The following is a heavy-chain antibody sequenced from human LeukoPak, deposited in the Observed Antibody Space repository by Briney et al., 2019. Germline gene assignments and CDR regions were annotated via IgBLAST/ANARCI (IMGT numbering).Heavy chain of an antibody. CDR2: ISGSGGGT. CDR1: GFTFDDYA. J-gene: IGHJ4*02. D-gene: IGHD3-22*01. CDR3: AKRGVVIRVILVGFHKEAYYFDS. V-gene: IGHV3-23*01. Sequence: GSLRLSCAASGFTFDDYAMSWVRQAPGKGLEWVAGISGSGGGTNYADSVKGRFTISRDNPRNTLYLQMNSLRAEDTAVYFCAKRGVVIRVILVGFHKEAYYFDSWGQGALVTVSS.